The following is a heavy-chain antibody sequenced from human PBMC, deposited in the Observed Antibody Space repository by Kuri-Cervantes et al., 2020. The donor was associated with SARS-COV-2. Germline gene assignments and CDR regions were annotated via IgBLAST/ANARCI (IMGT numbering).Heavy chain of an antibody. CDR1: GFTISSYA. J-gene: IGHJ3*02. D-gene: IGHD1-26*01. CDR3: AKGPVGATGAFEI. V-gene: IGHV3-23*03. CDR2: IYSGGSST. Sequence: GGSLRLSCAASGFTISSYAMGWVRQAPGKGLEWVSVIYSGGSSTYYADSVKGRFTISRDNSKNTLYLQMTSLRAEDTAVYYCAKGPVGATGAFEIWGQGTMVTVSS.